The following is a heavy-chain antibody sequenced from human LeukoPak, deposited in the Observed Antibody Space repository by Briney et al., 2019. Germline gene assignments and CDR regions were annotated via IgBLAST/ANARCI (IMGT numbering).Heavy chain of an antibody. CDR2: ISSSSSYI. CDR3: ARPSRGGRRWFDP. D-gene: IGHD2-15*01. CDR1: GFTFSSYS. J-gene: IGHJ5*02. Sequence: GGSLRLSCAASGFTFSSYSMNWVRQAPGKGLEWVSSISSSSSYIYYADSVKGRFTISRDNAKNSLYLQMNSLRAEDTAVYYCARPSRGGRRWFDPWGQGTLVAVSS. V-gene: IGHV3-21*01.